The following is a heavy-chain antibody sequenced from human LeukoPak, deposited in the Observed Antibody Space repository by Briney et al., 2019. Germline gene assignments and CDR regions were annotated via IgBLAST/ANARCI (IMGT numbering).Heavy chain of an antibody. J-gene: IGHJ5*02. Sequence: ASVKVSCKASGYTFTSYDINWVRQATGQGLEWMGWMNPNSGNTGYAQKFQGRVTTTRNTSISTAYMELSSLRSEDTAVYYCARGGFYDFWSGYYTLNWFDPWGQGTLVTVSS. CDR1: GYTFTSYD. V-gene: IGHV1-8*01. D-gene: IGHD3-3*01. CDR3: ARGGFYDFWSGYYTLNWFDP. CDR2: MNPNSGNT.